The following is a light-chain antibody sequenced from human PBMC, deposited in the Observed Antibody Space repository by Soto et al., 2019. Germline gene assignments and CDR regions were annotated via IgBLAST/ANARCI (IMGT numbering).Light chain of an antibody. CDR1: SSDVGGYNY. Sequence: QSVLTQPASVSGSPGQSISISCTGTSSDVGGYNYVSWYQQHPGKAPKLIIYDVSNRPSGVSNRFSGSRSGNTASLTISGLQAEDEGNYYCSSYTSSSTLVFGGGTKLTVL. J-gene: IGLJ2*01. CDR2: DVS. CDR3: SSYTSSSTLV. V-gene: IGLV2-14*01.